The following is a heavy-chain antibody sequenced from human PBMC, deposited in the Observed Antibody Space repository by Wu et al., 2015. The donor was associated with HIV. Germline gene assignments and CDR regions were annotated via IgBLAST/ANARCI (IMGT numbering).Heavy chain of an antibody. CDR2: IIPIFGTA. J-gene: IGHJ4*02. Sequence: QVQLVQSGAEVKKPGSSVKVSCKASGGTFSSYAISWVRQAPGQGLEWMGGIIPIFGTANYAQKFQGRVTITTDESTSTAYMELSRLKSDDTARYFCAREPRDDFWTGYSLSDLVVFDFWGQGTLITVSS. CDR3: AREPRDDFWTGYSLSDLVVFDF. CDR1: GGTFSSYA. D-gene: IGHD3/OR15-3a*01. V-gene: IGHV1-69*05.